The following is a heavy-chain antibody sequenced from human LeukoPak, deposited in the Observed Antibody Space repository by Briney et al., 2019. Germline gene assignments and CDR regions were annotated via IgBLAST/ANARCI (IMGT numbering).Heavy chain of an antibody. CDR2: IYYSGST. V-gene: IGHV4-59*01. J-gene: IGHJ4*02. Sequence: SETLSLTCTVSGGSISSYYWSWIRQPPGKGLEWIGYIYYSGSTNYNPSLKSRVTISVDTSKNQFSLKLSSVTAADTAVYYCARAGYYYGSEHPAREYYFDYWGQGTLVTVSS. CDR3: ARAGYYYGSEHPAREYYFDY. D-gene: IGHD3-10*01. CDR1: GGSISSYY.